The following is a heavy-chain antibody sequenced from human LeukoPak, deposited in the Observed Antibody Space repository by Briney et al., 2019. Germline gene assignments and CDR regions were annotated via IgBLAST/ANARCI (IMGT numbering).Heavy chain of an antibody. Sequence: ASVKVSCKASGYTFTSYDINWVRQATGQGLEWMGWMNPNSGNTGYAQKFQGRVTMTRNTSISTAYMELSGLRSEDTAVYYCARSVYGSSWYYYYGMDVWGQGTTVTVSS. D-gene: IGHD6-13*01. V-gene: IGHV1-8*01. CDR2: MNPNSGNT. J-gene: IGHJ6*02. CDR1: GYTFTSYD. CDR3: ARSVYGSSWYYYYGMDV.